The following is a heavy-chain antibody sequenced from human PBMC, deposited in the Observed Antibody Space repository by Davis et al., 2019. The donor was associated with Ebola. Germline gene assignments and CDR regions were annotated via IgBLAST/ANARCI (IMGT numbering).Heavy chain of an antibody. CDR3: ARDTPYQLLYDFSYYGMDV. CDR1: GFTFSSYG. Sequence: GESLKISCAASGFTFSSYGMHWVRQAPGKGLEWVAVISYDGSHKYYADSVKGRFTISRDNSKNTLSLQMNSLRAEDTAVYYCARDTPYQLLYDFSYYGMDVWGQGTTVTVSS. V-gene: IGHV3-30*03. CDR2: ISYDGSHK. J-gene: IGHJ6*02. D-gene: IGHD2-2*02.